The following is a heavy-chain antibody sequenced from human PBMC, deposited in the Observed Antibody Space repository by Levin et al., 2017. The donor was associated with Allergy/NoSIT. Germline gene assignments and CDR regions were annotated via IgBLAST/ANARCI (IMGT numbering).Heavy chain of an antibody. CDR2: IKSKTDGGTT. V-gene: IGHV3-15*01. CDR1: GFTFSNAW. Sequence: PGGSLRLSCAASGFTFSNAWMSWVRQAPGKGLEWVGRIKSKTDGGTTDYAAPVKGRFTISRDDSKNTLYLQMNSLKTEDTAVYYCTTDAGVTTLDLGYWGQGTLVTVSS. D-gene: IGHD4-23*01. J-gene: IGHJ4*02. CDR3: TTDAGVTTLDLGY.